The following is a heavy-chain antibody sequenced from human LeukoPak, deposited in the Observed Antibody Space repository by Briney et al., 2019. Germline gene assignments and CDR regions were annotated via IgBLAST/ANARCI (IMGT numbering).Heavy chain of an antibody. CDR2: ISSSGDTM. J-gene: IGHJ6*02. CDR1: GFTFSSYE. CDR3: ARALVVYYYMDV. Sequence: PGGSLRLSCAASGFTFSSYEMNWVRQAPGKGLEWVSYISSSGDTMYYADSVRGRFTISRDNAKNSLYLQMNSLRAEDTAVYYCARALVVYYYMDVLGQGTTVTVSS. V-gene: IGHV3-48*03. D-gene: IGHD2-15*01.